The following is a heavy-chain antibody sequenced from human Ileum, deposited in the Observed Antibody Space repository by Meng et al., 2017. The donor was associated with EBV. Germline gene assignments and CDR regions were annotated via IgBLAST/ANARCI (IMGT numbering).Heavy chain of an antibody. Sequence: QVLLQQWGTGLLNPSETLSLTCAVYGGSFNDYYWTWLRQPPGKGLEWIGEIDQSGYTKFNPSLSSRATISRDTSNNQFSLRLNSVTAADTALYYCARYGRCNGNSFYCFDPWGQGTLVTVSS. CDR1: GGSFNDYY. D-gene: IGHD4-23*01. J-gene: IGHJ5*02. CDR3: ARYGRCNGNSFYCFDP. CDR2: IDQSGYT. V-gene: IGHV4-34*01.